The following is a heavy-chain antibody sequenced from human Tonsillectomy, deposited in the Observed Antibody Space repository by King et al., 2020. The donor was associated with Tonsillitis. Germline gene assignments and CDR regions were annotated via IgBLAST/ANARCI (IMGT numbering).Heavy chain of an antibody. CDR3: AREPGIAAAGDWFDP. CDR2: INHSGST. J-gene: IGHJ5*02. V-gene: IGHV4-34*01. Sequence: VQLQQWGAGLLKPSETLSLTCAVYGGSFSGYYWIWIRQPPGKGLEWIGEINHSGSTNYNPSLKGRVTISVDTSKNQFSLKLRSVTAADTAVYYCAREPGIAAAGDWFDPWGQGTLVTVSS. D-gene: IGHD6-13*01. CDR1: GGSFSGYY.